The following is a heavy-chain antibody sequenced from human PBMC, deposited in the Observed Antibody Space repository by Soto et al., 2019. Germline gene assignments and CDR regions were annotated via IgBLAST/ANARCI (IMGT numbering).Heavy chain of an antibody. CDR1: GFTFSSYS. J-gene: IGHJ4*02. V-gene: IGHV3-21*01. Sequence: LRLSCAASGFTFSSYSMNWVRQAPGTGLEWVSSISSSSSYIYYADSVKGRFTISRDNAKNSLYLQMNSLRAEDTAVYYCARGVVVTDYFDYWGQGTLVTVSS. CDR3: ARGVVVTDYFDY. CDR2: ISSSSSYI. D-gene: IGHD2-21*02.